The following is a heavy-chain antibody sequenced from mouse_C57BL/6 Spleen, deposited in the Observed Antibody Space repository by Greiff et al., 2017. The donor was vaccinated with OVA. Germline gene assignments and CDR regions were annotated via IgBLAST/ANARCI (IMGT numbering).Heavy chain of an antibody. Sequence: EVQLVESGAELVRPGASVKLSCAASGFNIKDYYMHWVKQRPEQGLEWIGRIDPEDGDTEYAPKFQGKATMTADTSSNTAYLQLSSLTSEDTAVYYCTPFITTVVGGFAYWGQGTLVTVSA. D-gene: IGHD1-1*01. J-gene: IGHJ3*01. CDR1: GFNIKDYY. CDR2: IDPEDGDT. V-gene: IGHV14-1*01. CDR3: TPFITTVVGGFAY.